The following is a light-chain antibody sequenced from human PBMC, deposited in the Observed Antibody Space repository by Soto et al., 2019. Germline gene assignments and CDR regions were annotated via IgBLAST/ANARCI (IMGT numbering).Light chain of an antibody. Sequence: QSVLTQPPSVSAAAGQEVTISCSGSTSNFGSNSVSWYQKVPGTAPKLLIYENNQRPSGIPDRFSGSKSGTSATLGITGLQTGDEAEYYCGTWDSSLSAAVFVGGTQLTVL. J-gene: IGLJ7*01. CDR1: TSNFGSNS. CDR2: ENN. CDR3: GTWDSSLSAAV. V-gene: IGLV1-51*01.